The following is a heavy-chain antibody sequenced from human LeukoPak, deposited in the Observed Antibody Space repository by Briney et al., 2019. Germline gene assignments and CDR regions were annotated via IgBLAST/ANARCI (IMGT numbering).Heavy chain of an antibody. Sequence: SETLSLTCAVYGVSFSGYYWSWIRQPPGKGLEWIGEINHSGSTNYNPSLKSRVTISVDTSKNQFSLKLSSVTAADTAVYYCASLYGVPTINWFDPWGQGTLVTVSS. CDR3: ASLYGVPTINWFDP. V-gene: IGHV4-34*01. CDR1: GVSFSGYY. D-gene: IGHD4-17*01. CDR2: INHSGST. J-gene: IGHJ5*02.